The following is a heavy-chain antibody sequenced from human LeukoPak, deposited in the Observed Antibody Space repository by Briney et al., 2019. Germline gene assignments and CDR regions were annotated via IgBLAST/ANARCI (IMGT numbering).Heavy chain of an antibody. D-gene: IGHD1-20*01. Sequence: SQTLSLTCAVSGGSISSGGYSWSWIRQPPGKGLEWIGYIYHSGSTYYNPSLKSRVTISVDRSKNQFSLKLSSVTAADTAVYYCAGARVPITEEYYFDYWGQGTLVTVSS. CDR2: IYHSGST. V-gene: IGHV4-30-2*01. CDR1: GGSISSGGYS. J-gene: IGHJ4*02. CDR3: AGARVPITEEYYFDY.